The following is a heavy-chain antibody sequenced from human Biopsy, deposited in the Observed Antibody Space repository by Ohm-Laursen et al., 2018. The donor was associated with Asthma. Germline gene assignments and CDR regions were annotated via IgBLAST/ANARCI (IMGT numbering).Heavy chain of an antibody. V-gene: IGHV4-39*02. CDR3: ARAVSSSSYWYFDL. CDR2: IYYSGRT. D-gene: IGHD6-6*01. J-gene: IGHJ2*01. CDR1: GDAMSTSGSY. Sequence: VTLSLTCIVSGDAMSTSGSYWGWIRQSPGKGLEWIGSIYYSGRTYYNPSLESRVTISADTSKNLFSLKVTSVTAADTAVYYCARAVSSSSYWYFDLWGRGDLVTVSS.